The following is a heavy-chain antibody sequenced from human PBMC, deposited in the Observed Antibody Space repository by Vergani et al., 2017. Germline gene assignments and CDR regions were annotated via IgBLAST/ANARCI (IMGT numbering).Heavy chain of an antibody. CDR1: GGSISSGGYY. CDR2: IKQDGSEK. V-gene: IGHV3-7*03. CDR3: ARDGGGYDYVWGSYRFDY. Sequence: VQLQESGPGLVKPSQTLSLTCTVSGGSISSGGYYWSWIRQAPGKGLEWVANIKQDGSEKYYVDSVKCRFTISRDKAKSSLDLQMNSLRDEDTAVYYCARDGGGYDYVWGSYRFDYWGQGTLVTVSS. J-gene: IGHJ4*02. D-gene: IGHD3-16*02.